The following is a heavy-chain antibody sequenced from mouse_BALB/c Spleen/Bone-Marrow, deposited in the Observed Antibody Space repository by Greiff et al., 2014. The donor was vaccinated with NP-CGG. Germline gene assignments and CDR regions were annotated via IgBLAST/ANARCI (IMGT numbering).Heavy chain of an antibody. CDR1: GYTFTSYW. Sequence: VQLQQSGAELAKPRASVKMSCKASGYTFTSYWMHWVKQRPGQGLEWIGYINPSTGYTEYNQKFKDKATLTADKSSSTAYMQLSSLTSEDSAVYYCARYGNYGDYFDYWGQGTTLTVSS. CDR2: INPSTGYT. D-gene: IGHD2-1*01. J-gene: IGHJ2*01. CDR3: ARYGNYGDYFDY. V-gene: IGHV1-7*01.